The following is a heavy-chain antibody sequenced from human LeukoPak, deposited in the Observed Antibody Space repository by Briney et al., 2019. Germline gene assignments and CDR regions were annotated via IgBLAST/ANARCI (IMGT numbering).Heavy chain of an antibody. Sequence: ASVPVSCKASGYTFTSYDINWVRQATGQGLAGMGWMNPNSGNTGYAQKFQGRVTITRNTSISTAYRELSSLRSEDPAVYYCARGPYYDFWSGYYIGWLDPWGQGTLVTVSS. J-gene: IGHJ5*02. D-gene: IGHD3-3*01. CDR1: GYTFTSYD. V-gene: IGHV1-8*01. CDR2: MNPNSGNT. CDR3: ARGPYYDFWSGYYIGWLDP.